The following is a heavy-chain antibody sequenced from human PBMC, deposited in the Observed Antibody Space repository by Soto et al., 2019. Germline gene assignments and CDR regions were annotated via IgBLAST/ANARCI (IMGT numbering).Heavy chain of an antibody. CDR2: ISSNGVTI. D-gene: IGHD7-27*01. CDR1: GFTFSNYE. V-gene: IGHV3-48*03. CDR3: ARAPNWDIDY. J-gene: IGHJ4*02. Sequence: HPGGSLRLSCAASGFTFSNYEMNWVRQAPGKGLEWVSYISSNGVTIYYADSVKRRFTISRVNAKNSLYLQMNSLSADDTAVYYCARAPNWDIDYWGRGTLVTVAS.